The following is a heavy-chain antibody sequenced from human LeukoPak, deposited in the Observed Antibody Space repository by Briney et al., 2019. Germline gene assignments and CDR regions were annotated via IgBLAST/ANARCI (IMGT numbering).Heavy chain of an antibody. V-gene: IGHV3-23*01. Sequence: PGGSLRLSCAASGFTFSSYAMSWVRQAPGKGLEWVSGISGSGGSTYYVDSVKGRFTISRDNSKNTLYLQMNSLRAEGTAVYYCAKEYCSTITCYPNWFDPWGQGTLVTVSS. D-gene: IGHD2-2*01. J-gene: IGHJ5*02. CDR3: AKEYCSTITCYPNWFDP. CDR2: ISGSGGST. CDR1: GFTFSSYA.